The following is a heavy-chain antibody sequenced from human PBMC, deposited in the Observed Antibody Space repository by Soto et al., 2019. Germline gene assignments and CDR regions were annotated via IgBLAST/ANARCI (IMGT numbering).Heavy chain of an antibody. J-gene: IGHJ4*02. CDR2: IYYDGSNE. CDR1: GFTFSSYG. Sequence: TGGSLRLSCAASGFTFSSYGMHWVRQAPGKGLEWVAVIYYDGSNEYYADSVKGRFTISRDNSKNTLYLQMNSLRAEDTAVYYCARDYSSTPYGFDSWGQGTLVTVSS. D-gene: IGHD6-13*01. CDR3: ARDYSSTPYGFDS. V-gene: IGHV3-33*01.